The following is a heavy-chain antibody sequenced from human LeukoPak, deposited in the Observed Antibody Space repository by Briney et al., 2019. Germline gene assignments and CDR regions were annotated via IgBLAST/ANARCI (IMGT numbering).Heavy chain of an antibody. CDR2: INHSGST. J-gene: IGHJ6*03. V-gene: IGHV4-34*01. CDR1: GFTFSDHY. CDR3: ARGQGLGIWTGYYYYMDV. Sequence: PGGSLRLSCAASGFTFSDHYMDWVRQAPGKGLEWIGEINHSGSTNYNPSLKSRVTISVDTSKNQFSLKLSSVTAADTAVYYCARGQGLGIWTGYYYYMDVWGKGTTVTVSS. D-gene: IGHD3/OR15-3a*01.